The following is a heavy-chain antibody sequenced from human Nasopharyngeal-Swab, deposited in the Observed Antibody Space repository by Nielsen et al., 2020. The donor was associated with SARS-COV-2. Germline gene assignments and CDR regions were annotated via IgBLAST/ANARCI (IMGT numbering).Heavy chain of an antibody. V-gene: IGHV4-61*05. D-gene: IGHD2-15*01. CDR1: GGSISSSTYY. Sequence: SETLSLTCTVSGGSISSSTYYWGWIRQPPGKGLEWIGYIYYSGSTNYNPSLKSRVTISVDTSKNQFSLKLSSVTAADTAVYYCARLQPYCSGGSCYYYYGMDVWGQGTTVTVSS. J-gene: IGHJ6*02. CDR2: IYYSGST. CDR3: ARLQPYCSGGSCYYYYGMDV.